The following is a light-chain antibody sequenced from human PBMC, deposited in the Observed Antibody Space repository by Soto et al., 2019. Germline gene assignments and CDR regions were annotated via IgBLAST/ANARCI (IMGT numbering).Light chain of an antibody. Sequence: QSVLTQPASVSGSPGQPITISCTGTSSDIGGHNYVSWYQQAPGKAPKLMIYEVTNRPSGVSNRFSGSKSGNTASLTISGLQPEDEADYYCSSFSTSITPCVFGTGTKVTVL. CDR3: SSFSTSITPCV. V-gene: IGLV2-14*01. CDR1: SSDIGGHNY. J-gene: IGLJ1*01. CDR2: EVT.